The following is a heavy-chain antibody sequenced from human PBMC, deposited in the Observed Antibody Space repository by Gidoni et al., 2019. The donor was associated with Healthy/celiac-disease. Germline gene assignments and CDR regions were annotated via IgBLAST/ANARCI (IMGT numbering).Heavy chain of an antibody. CDR1: GYSFTSYW. D-gene: IGHD1-26*01. V-gene: IGHV5-51*01. CDR3: ARHVLRDWELPSYFDY. Sequence: EVQLVQSGAEVKKPEESLKISCKGSGYSFTSYWTGWVRQMPGKGLEWMGIIYPGDSDTRYSPSFQGQVTISADKSISTGYLQWSSLKASDNAMYYCARHVLRDWELPSYFDYWGQGTLVTVSS. CDR2: IYPGDSDT. J-gene: IGHJ4*02.